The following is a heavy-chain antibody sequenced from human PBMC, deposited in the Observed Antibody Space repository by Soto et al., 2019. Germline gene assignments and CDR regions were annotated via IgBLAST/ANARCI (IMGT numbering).Heavy chain of an antibody. CDR3: AKDRQSSSWFDY. CDR2: ISYDGSNK. V-gene: IGHV3-30*18. J-gene: IGHJ4*02. CDR1: GFTFSSYG. Sequence: ESGGGVVQPGRSLRLSCAASGFTFSSYGMHWVRQAPGKGLEWVAVISYDGSNKYYADSVKGRFTISRDNSKNTLYLQMNSLRAEDTAVYYCAKDRQSSSWFDYWGQGTLVTVSS. D-gene: IGHD6-13*01.